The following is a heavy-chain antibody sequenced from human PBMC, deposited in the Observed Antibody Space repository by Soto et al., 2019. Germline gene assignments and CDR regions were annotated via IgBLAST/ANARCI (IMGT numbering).Heavy chain of an antibody. CDR1: GASISSSY. J-gene: IGHJ6*02. V-gene: IGHV4-59*01. CDR2: ISNIGNT. D-gene: IGHD6-19*01. Sequence: SETLSLTCTGSGASISSSYWAWIRQAPGKGLEWIAYISNIGNTNYNPSLKSRLTISLDTSKNQFSLKLSSVTAADTAVYYCAKDHVAVAGNHYYYGMDVWGQGTTVTVSS. CDR3: AKDHVAVAGNHYYYGMDV.